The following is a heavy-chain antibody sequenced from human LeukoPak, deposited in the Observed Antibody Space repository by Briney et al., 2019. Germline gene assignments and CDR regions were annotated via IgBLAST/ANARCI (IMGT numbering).Heavy chain of an antibody. Sequence: GGSLRLSCAASGFTASNNYMSWARQAPGKGVEWVSVIHSVGTTYYADSVKGRFTISRDNSKNTLYLQMNSLRAEDTAVYYCARTSSSAWNREVDYWGQGTLVTVSS. J-gene: IGHJ4*02. V-gene: IGHV3-53*01. CDR1: GFTASNNY. CDR2: IHSVGTT. CDR3: ARTSSSAWNREVDY. D-gene: IGHD3-22*01.